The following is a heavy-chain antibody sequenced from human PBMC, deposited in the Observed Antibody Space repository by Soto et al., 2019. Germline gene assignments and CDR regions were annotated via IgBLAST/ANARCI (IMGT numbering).Heavy chain of an antibody. CDR3: AREPSVSSSWHDAFDI. CDR1: GGTFGSYA. D-gene: IGHD6-13*01. CDR2: IIPIFGTA. V-gene: IGHV1-69*13. J-gene: IGHJ3*02. Sequence: SVKVSCKASGGTFGSYAISWVRQAPGQGLEWMGGIIPIFGTANYAQKFQGRVTITADESTSTAYMELSSLRSEDTAVYYCAREPSVSSSWHDAFDIWGQGTMVTVSS.